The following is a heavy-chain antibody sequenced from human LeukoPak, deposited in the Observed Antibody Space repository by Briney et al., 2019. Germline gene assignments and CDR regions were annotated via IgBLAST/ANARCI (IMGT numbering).Heavy chain of an antibody. D-gene: IGHD2-15*01. CDR3: TTHGAVGYCSGGSCPTLFFVDY. CDR1: GFTFSNAW. V-gene: IGHV3-15*01. CDR2: IKSKTDGGTT. J-gene: IGHJ4*02. Sequence: GGSLRLSCAASGFTFSNAWMSWVRQAPGEGLEWVGRIKSKTDGGTTDYAAPVKGRFTISRDDSKNTLYLQMNSLKTEDTAVYYCTTHGAVGYCSGGSCPTLFFVDYWGQGTLVTVSP.